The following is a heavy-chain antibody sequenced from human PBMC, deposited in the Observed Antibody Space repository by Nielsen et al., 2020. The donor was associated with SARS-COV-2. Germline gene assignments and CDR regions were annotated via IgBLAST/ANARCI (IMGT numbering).Heavy chain of an antibody. D-gene: IGHD5/OR15-5a*01. V-gene: IGHV3-66*01. CDR1: GFTVSTNY. Sequence: GGSLRLSCAASGFTVSTNYMTWVRQAPGKGLEWVSVMYSGGTTYYADSVRGRFTISRDNAKNSLYLQMNSLRDEDTAVYFCAKELEVCCHYMDVWGKGTTVTVSS. J-gene: IGHJ6*03. CDR2: MYSGGTT. CDR3: AKELEVCCHYMDV.